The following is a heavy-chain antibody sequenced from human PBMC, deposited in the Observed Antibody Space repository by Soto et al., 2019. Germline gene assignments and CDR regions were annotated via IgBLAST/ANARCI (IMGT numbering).Heavy chain of an antibody. CDR2: IYHSGST. CDR1: GGSISSGGYS. CDR3: ARDQLEGNWFDP. J-gene: IGHJ5*02. D-gene: IGHD1-1*01. Sequence: QLQLQESGSGLVRPSQTLSLTCAVSGGSISSGGYSWNWIRQPPGKGLEWIGYIYHSGSTLYNPTPKSRVTISVDKSKNQFPQKLTSVTAADTAVYYCARDQLEGNWFDPWGQGTLVTVSS. V-gene: IGHV4-30-2*01.